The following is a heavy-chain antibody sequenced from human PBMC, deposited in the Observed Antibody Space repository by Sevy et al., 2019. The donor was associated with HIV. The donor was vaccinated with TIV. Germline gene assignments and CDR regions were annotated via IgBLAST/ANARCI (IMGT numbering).Heavy chain of an antibody. Sequence: GGSLISCAASGFTFSNYAMNWVRQAPGKGLEWVSGISGSGGSGDKTNYADSVKGRFTISRDDSKNSLYLQLNSLRAEDTAIYYCARKYDSSGYFDYWGQGTLVTVSS. D-gene: IGHD3-22*01. CDR2: ISGSGGSGDKT. V-gene: IGHV3-23*01. J-gene: IGHJ4*02. CDR3: ARKYDSSGYFDY. CDR1: GFTFSNYA.